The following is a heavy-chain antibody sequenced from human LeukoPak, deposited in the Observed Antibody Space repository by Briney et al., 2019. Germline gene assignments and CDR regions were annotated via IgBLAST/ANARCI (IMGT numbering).Heavy chain of an antibody. D-gene: IGHD3-10*01. J-gene: IGHJ4*02. CDR2: IVVGSGNT. CDR1: GFTFTSSA. Sequence: ASVKVSCKASGFTFTSSAMQWVRQARGQRLEWIGWIVVGSGNTNYAQKFQERVTITRDMSTSTAYMELSSLRSEATAVYYCAKVAKYYYGSETYYFFEHWGQGTPVTASS. V-gene: IGHV1-58*02. CDR3: AKVAKYYYGSETYYFFEH.